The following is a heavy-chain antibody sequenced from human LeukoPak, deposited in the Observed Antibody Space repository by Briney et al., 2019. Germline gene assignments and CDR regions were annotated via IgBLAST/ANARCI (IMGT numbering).Heavy chain of an antibody. CDR2: INPNGGGT. Sequence: ASVKVSCKASGYTFTSYAMNWVRQAPGQGLEWMGGINPNGGGTKYAQKFQGRVTMTRDTSISTAYMELSRLRSDDTAVYYCARVLEIEAAGNDYWGQGTLVTVSS. D-gene: IGHD6-13*01. CDR1: GYTFTSYA. V-gene: IGHV1-2*02. J-gene: IGHJ4*02. CDR3: ARVLEIEAAGNDY.